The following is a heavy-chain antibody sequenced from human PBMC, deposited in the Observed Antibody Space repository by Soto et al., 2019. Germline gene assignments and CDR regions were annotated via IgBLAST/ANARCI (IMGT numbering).Heavy chain of an antibody. CDR1: GFTVSSNY. V-gene: IGHV3-66*01. CDR2: IYSGGST. Sequence: GGSLRLSCAASGFTVSSNYMSWVRQAPGKGLEWVSVIYSGGSTYYADSVKGRFTISRDDSKNTLYLQMNSLKTEDTAVYYCTTAGSSPEFDYYYGMDVWGQGTTVTVSS. J-gene: IGHJ6*02. CDR3: TTAGSSPEFDYYYGMDV. D-gene: IGHD6-13*01.